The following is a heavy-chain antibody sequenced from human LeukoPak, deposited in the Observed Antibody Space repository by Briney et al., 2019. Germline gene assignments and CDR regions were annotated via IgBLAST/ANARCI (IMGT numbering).Heavy chain of an antibody. J-gene: IGHJ4*02. CDR1: GFTFSTYE. CDR3: VRTHCSGGSCYSRPLDY. D-gene: IGHD2-15*01. V-gene: IGHV3-48*03. CDR2: FGTSDGAT. Sequence: GGSLRLSCAASGFTFSTYEMNWVRQAPGKGLEWVSTFGTSDGATAYADPVKGRFAISRDNAKTSLYLQMDSLRAEDTAFYYCVRTHCSGGSCYSRPLDYWGQGALVTVSS.